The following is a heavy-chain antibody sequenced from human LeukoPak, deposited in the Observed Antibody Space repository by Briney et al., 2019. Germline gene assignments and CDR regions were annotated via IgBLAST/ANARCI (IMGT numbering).Heavy chain of an antibody. CDR1: GDSISSYY. D-gene: IGHD6-6*01. V-gene: IGHV4-4*09. CDR2: IYTSGGT. J-gene: IGHJ4*02. CDR3: ARLTRLSTSPDRYYLDY. Sequence: SETLSLTCTVSGDSISSYYWSWIRQPPGKGLEWIGYIYTSGGTNYIPSLKGRVIISIDTSKNQFSLKLSSVTAADSAVYYCARLTRLSTSPDRYYLDYWGQGTLVTVSS.